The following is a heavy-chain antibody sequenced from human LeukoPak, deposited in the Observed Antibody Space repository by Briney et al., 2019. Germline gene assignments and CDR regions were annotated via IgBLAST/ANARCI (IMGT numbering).Heavy chain of an antibody. D-gene: IGHD3-3*01. CDR3: ARVRLRNGYNWFDP. J-gene: IGHJ5*02. V-gene: IGHV1-8*03. CDR1: GYTFTNFG. CDR2: MSPDSGDT. Sequence: ASVKVSCKTSGYTFTNFGISWVRQAPGQGLEWMGWMSPDSGDTGYAHKFQGRVTITRNTSITTAYMELRSLTFEDTAVYYCARVRLRNGYNWFDPWGQGTLVTVSS.